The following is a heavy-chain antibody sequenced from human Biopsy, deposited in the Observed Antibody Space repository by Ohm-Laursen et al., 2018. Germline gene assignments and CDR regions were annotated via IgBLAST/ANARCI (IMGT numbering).Heavy chain of an antibody. D-gene: IGHD2-8*01. J-gene: IGHJ4*02. CDR2: IKEDGSEK. Sequence: SLRLSCSASGFTFTNHWMSWVRQAPGKGLEWVANIKEDGSEKYYVDSVKGRFTVSRDNGKNSLDLQMNSLRGEDTAVYYCARDGEAKYCRHGVCPSDYWGQGTLVTVSS. CDR1: GFTFTNHW. V-gene: IGHV3-7*01. CDR3: ARDGEAKYCRHGVCPSDY.